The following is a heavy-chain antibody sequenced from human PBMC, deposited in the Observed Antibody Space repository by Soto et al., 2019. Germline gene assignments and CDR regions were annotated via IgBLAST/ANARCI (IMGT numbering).Heavy chain of an antibody. D-gene: IGHD2-21*02. Sequence: ASGKVSCKASGYTFTSNDINWGRQATGQGLEWMGWMNPNSGNTSHAQKLQGRVTMTRDTSTSTAYMELSSLRSDDTAVCYCARTAYCGGDCYLDYWGQGTLVTVSS. CDR1: GYTFTSND. CDR3: ARTAYCGGDCYLDY. J-gene: IGHJ4*02. V-gene: IGHV1-8*02. CDR2: MNPNSGNT.